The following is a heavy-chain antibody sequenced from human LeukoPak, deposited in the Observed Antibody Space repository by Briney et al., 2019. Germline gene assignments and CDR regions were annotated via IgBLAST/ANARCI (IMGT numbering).Heavy chain of an antibody. CDR3: ARAAVAGDFDY. D-gene: IGHD6-19*01. CDR1: GYTFTSYA. J-gene: IGHJ4*02. V-gene: IGHV1-3*01. Sequence: ASVKVSCKASGYTFTSYAMHWVRQAPGQRLEWMGWINAGNGNTKYSQKFQGRVTITRDTSVSTAYMELSSLRSEDTAVYYCARAAVAGDFDYWGQGTLVTVSS. CDR2: INAGNGNT.